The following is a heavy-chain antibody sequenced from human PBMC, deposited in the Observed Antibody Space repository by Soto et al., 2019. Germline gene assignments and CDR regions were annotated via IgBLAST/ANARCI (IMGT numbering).Heavy chain of an antibody. Sequence: QVQLVQSGAEVKKPGSSVKVSCKASGGTFSSYAISWVRQAPGQGLEWMGGIIPIFGTANYAQKFQGRVTITADESTNTAYMELSSLRSDDTAVYYCTGGSEEGLRYFDWLRGVGWFDLWGQGTPVIVSS. CDR3: TGGSEEGLRYFDWLRGVGWFDL. CDR1: GGTFSSYA. V-gene: IGHV1-69*01. J-gene: IGHJ5*02. D-gene: IGHD3-9*01. CDR2: IIPIFGTA.